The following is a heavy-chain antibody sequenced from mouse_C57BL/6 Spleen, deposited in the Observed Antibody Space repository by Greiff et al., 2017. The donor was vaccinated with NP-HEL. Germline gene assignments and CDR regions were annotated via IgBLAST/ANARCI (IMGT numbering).Heavy chain of an antibody. CDR2: INPSSGYT. CDR1: GYTFTSYW. CDR3: ARMGYNDDDDLSYYAMDY. V-gene: IGHV1-7*01. Sequence: QVQLQQSGAELAKPGASVKLSCKASGYTFTSYWMHWVKQRPGQGLEWIGYINPSSGYTKYNQKFKDKATMTADKSSSTAYMQLSSLPYEDSAVFYGARMGYNDDDDLSYYAMDYWGQGTPVTVSS. D-gene: IGHD2-4*01. J-gene: IGHJ4*01.